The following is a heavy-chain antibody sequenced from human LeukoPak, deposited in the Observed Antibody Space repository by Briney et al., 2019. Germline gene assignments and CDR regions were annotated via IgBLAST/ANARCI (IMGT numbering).Heavy chain of an antibody. CDR3: GRFGDEAGIDN. J-gene: IGHJ4*02. Sequence: GGSLTLSCAASGFSISAYWMTWVRQAPGKGLEWVANIKPSGTETYYGDPVKGRFTISRDNAKNLLYLQMSSLRAEDTAVYSCGRFGDEAGIDNWGQGTLVTVSS. CDR2: IKPSGTET. V-gene: IGHV3-7*01. D-gene: IGHD3-10*01. CDR1: GFSISAYW.